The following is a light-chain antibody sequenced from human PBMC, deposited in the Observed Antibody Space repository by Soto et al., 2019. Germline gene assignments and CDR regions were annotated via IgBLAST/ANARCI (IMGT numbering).Light chain of an antibody. CDR3: QHYNSYSEA. V-gene: IGKV1-5*03. J-gene: IGKJ1*01. CDR1: QTISSW. Sequence: DIQITQSPSTLSLSVLYIFTITFLASQTISSWLAWYQQKPGKAPKLLIYKASTLKSGVPSRFSGSGSGTEFTLTISSLQPDDFATYYCQHYNSYSEAFGQGTKVDIK. CDR2: KAS.